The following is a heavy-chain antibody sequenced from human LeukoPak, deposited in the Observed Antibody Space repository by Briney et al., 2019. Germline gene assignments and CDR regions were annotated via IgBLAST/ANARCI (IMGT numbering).Heavy chain of an antibody. Sequence: ASVKVSCKASGYTFTGYFMHWVRQAPGQGLEWMGWINPNSGGTNYAQKFQGRVTMTRDTSISTAYMELSRLRSDDTAVYYCAKAAAGSQHSYYYYYYLDVWGTGTTVTISS. D-gene: IGHD6-13*01. CDR3: AKAAAGSQHSYYYYYYLDV. V-gene: IGHV1-2*02. J-gene: IGHJ6*03. CDR2: INPNSGGT. CDR1: GYTFTGYF.